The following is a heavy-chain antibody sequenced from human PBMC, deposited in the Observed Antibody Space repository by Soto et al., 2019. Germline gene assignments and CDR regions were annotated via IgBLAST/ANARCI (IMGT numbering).Heavy chain of an antibody. J-gene: IGHJ3*02. V-gene: IGHV1-3*02. CDR3: ARGKYYYDSSGYSGIAFDI. Sequence: QVQLVQSGAEVKKPGASVKVSCKASGYTFTSYAMHWVRQAPGQRLEWMGWSNAGNGNTKYSQEFQGRVTITRDTSASTAYMGLSSLRSEDMAVYYCARGKYYYDSSGYSGIAFDIWGQGTMVTVSS. D-gene: IGHD3-22*01. CDR2: SNAGNGNT. CDR1: GYTFTSYA.